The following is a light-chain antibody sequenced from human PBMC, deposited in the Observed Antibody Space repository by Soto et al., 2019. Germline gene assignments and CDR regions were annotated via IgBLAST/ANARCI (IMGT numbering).Light chain of an antibody. V-gene: IGLV2-14*01. CDR3: SSYTTSSALV. J-gene: IGLJ2*01. CDR1: SSDVGGYDY. CDR2: EVI. Sequence: QSVLTQSASVSGSPGQSITIPCTGTSSDVGGYDYVSWYQQHPGKVPKLIIYEVIKRPSGVSHRFSGSKSGNTASLTISGLQTEDEADYYCSSYTTSSALVFGRGTKVTV.